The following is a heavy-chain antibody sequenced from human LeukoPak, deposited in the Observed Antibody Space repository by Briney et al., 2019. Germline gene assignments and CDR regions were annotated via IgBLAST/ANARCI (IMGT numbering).Heavy chain of an antibody. D-gene: IGHD3-9*01. J-gene: IGHJ4*02. CDR2: INSDGTTT. CDR1: GFTFSSYW. Sequence: GGSLRLSCAASGFTFSSYWMHWVRQAPGKVLVWVSRINSDGTTTTYADSVKGRFTISRDNAKNTLYLQMSSLRAEDTAVYYCARMRLTGYYSPVGYWGQGTLVTVSS. V-gene: IGHV3-74*01. CDR3: ARMRLTGYYSPVGY.